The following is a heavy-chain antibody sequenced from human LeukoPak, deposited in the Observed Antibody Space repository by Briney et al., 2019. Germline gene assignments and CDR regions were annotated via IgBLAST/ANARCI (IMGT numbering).Heavy chain of an antibody. CDR3: PKVGAVAAVEN. CDR2: IYTGETT. D-gene: IGHD6-19*01. V-gene: IGHV3-66*01. Sequence: GGSLRLSCAASGFTVSSKYMSWVRQAPGKGLEWVSVIYTGETTYYADSVEGRFTISRDNSKNTLYLQMDGLRVEDTAVYYCPKVGAVAAVENWGQGTLVTVSS. CDR1: GFTVSSKY. J-gene: IGHJ4*02.